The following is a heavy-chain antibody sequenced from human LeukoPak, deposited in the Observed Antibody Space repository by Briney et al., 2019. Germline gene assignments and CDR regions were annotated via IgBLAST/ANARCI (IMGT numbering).Heavy chain of an antibody. J-gene: IGHJ6*03. CDR3: ARGLRSPYYYYYMDV. V-gene: IGHV4-39*07. CDR1: GGSISSSSYY. CDR2: IYYSGST. Sequence: PSETLSLTCTVSGGSISSSSYYWGWIRQPPGKGLEWIGSIYYSGSTYHNPSLKSRVAIFVDTSKNQFSLKLSSVTAADTAVYYCARGLRSPYYYYYMDVWGKGTTVTVSS.